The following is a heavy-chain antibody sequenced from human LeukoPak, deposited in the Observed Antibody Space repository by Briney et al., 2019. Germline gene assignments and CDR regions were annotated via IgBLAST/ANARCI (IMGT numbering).Heavy chain of an antibody. V-gene: IGHV1-18*01. CDR1: GYTFTSYG. D-gene: IGHD1-26*01. CDR3: ASISYRYYFDY. J-gene: IGHJ4*02. Sequence: ASVKVSCKASGYTFTSYGITWVRQAPGQGLEWMGWISAYNGNTNYAQKLQGRVTMTTDTSTSTAYMELRSLRSDDTAVYYCASISYRYYFDYWGQGTLVTVSS. CDR2: ISAYNGNT.